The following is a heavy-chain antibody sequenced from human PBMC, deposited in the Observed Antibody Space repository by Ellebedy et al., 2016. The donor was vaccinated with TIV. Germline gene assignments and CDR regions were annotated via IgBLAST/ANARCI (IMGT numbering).Heavy chain of an antibody. CDR3: ARGYYDSSGYWGVDY. CDR2: INAGNGNT. CDR1: GYTFTSYA. D-gene: IGHD3-22*01. J-gene: IGHJ4*02. Sequence: AASVKVSCKASGYTFTSYAMHWVRQAPGQRLEWMGWINAGNGNTKYSQKFQGRVTITRDTSASTAYMEPSSLRSEDTAVYYCARGYYDSSGYWGVDYWGQGTLVTVSS. V-gene: IGHV1-3*01.